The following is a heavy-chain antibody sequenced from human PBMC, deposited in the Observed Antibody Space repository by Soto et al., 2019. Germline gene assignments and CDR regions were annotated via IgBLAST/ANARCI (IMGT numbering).Heavy chain of an antibody. D-gene: IGHD5-12*01. J-gene: IGHJ4*02. V-gene: IGHV4-39*01. CDR2: IYYSGST. Sequence: LFLNCTVPGGSISSSRYYWGLLRQPPGKGLEWIGSIYYSGSTYYNPTPKSRVTISVDTSKNQFSLKLGSVTAADTAVYYCERHTHKYGGCFDYWGQGTLVTVSS. CDR1: GGSISSSRYY. CDR3: ERHTHKYGGCFDY.